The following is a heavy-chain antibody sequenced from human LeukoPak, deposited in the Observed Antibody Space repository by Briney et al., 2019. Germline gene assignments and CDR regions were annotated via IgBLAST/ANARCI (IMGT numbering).Heavy chain of an antibody. V-gene: IGHV4-39*07. CDR2: IYYSGST. CDR1: GGSISSSSYY. J-gene: IGHJ4*02. Sequence: SETLSLTCTVSGGSISSSSYYWGWIRQPPGKGLEWIGSIYYSGSTYYNPSLKSRVTISVDTSKNQFSLKLSSVTAADTAVYYCARVYGGNDFDYWGQGTLVTVSS. CDR3: ARVYGGNDFDY. D-gene: IGHD4-23*01.